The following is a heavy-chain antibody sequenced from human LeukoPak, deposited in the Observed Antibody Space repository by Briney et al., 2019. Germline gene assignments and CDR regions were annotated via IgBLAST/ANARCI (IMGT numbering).Heavy chain of an antibody. CDR1: GFTFSDYY. Sequence: GGSLRLSCAASGFTFSDYYMSWIRQAPGKGLEWVSYISSSGSTIYYADSVKGPFTISRDNAKNSLYLQMNSLRAEDTAVYYCARTTTWIQLWWFDPWGQGTLVTVSS. V-gene: IGHV3-11*04. CDR2: ISSSGSTI. J-gene: IGHJ5*02. D-gene: IGHD5-18*01. CDR3: ARTTTWIQLWWFDP.